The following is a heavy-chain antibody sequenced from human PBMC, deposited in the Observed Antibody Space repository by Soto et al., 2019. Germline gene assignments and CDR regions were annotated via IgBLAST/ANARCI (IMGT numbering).Heavy chain of an antibody. Sequence: EVQLVESGGGLVQPGGSLRLSCAASGFTFSDHYMDWVRQAPGMGLEWLGRSKNKADAYTTEYAAYVKGRFTISRDASKNSLYLQMNSLKPEDTALYFCARGYHSFDSWGQGTLVTVSS. CDR1: GFTFSDHY. CDR2: SKNKADAYTT. CDR3: ARGYHSFDS. J-gene: IGHJ4*02. V-gene: IGHV3-72*01. D-gene: IGHD2-2*01.